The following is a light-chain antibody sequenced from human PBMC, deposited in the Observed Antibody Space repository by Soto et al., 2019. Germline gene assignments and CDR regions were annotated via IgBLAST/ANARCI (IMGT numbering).Light chain of an antibody. Sequence: EIVMTQSPAALSLSPGERATLSCRASQTVSRSLAWYQQKPGQAPRLLIYAASTRATGIPDRFSGSGSGTDFTLTISGLQSEDFAVYYCQQRSNWPPYTFGQGTKLEIK. J-gene: IGKJ2*01. V-gene: IGKV3D-15*01. CDR2: AAS. CDR1: QTVSRS. CDR3: QQRSNWPPYT.